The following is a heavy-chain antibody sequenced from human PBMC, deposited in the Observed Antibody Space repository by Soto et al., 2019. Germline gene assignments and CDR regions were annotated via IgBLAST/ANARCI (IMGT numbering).Heavy chain of an antibody. V-gene: IGHV1-18*04. CDR3: ARYYYDSSGYYSFDY. CDR1: GYTFTSYG. Sequence: RASVKVSCKASGYTFTSYGISWVRQAPGQGLEWMGWISAYNGNTNYAQKLQGRVTMTTDTSTSTAYMELRSLRSDDTAVYYCARYYYDSSGYYSFDYWGQGTLVTVSS. CDR2: ISAYNGNT. D-gene: IGHD3-22*01. J-gene: IGHJ4*02.